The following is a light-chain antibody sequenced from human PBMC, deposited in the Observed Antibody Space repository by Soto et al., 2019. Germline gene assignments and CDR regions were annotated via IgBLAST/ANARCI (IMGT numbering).Light chain of an antibody. CDR1: QSVTSSY. V-gene: IGKV3-20*01. J-gene: IGKJ1*01. CDR3: HQYGHAPQT. CDR2: AAS. Sequence: EIVLTQSPGTLSLSPGERATLSCWASQSVTSSYLAWYQQKPGQAPRLLIYAASSRATGIPDRFSGSGSGKDFTLIISSLEPEDVGVYYCHQYGHAPQTFGQGTKVEIK.